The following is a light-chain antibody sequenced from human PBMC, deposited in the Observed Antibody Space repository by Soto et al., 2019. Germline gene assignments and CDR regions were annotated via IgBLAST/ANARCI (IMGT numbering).Light chain of an antibody. Sequence: IQMTQSRSSFSASVGDTVTITGRASQDINSWLTWYKQKPGKAPKVLIYIASRLQPGVPSRFSGRGSGTDFSLTISNLQPEDFATYFCQQSKSFPLTFGGGTKVDIK. CDR2: IAS. CDR1: QDINSW. CDR3: QQSKSFPLT. V-gene: IGKV1-12*01. J-gene: IGKJ4*01.